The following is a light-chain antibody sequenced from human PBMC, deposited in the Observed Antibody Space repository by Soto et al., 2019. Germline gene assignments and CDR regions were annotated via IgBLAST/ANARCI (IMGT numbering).Light chain of an antibody. CDR3: AAWHASLNGYV. J-gene: IGLJ1*01. Sequence: QSVLTQPPSASGTPGQRVTLSCSGSSSNIGSNTVNWYQQLPGTAPKLLIYSNNQRPSGVPDRFSGSKSGTSASLAISGLQSDDQAAYYCAAWHASLNGYVFGTGTKVTV. V-gene: IGLV1-44*01. CDR1: SSNIGSNT. CDR2: SNN.